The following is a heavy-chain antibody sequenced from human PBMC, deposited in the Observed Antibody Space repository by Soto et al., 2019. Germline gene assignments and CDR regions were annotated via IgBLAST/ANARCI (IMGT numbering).Heavy chain of an antibody. CDR1: GFSLSTSGVG. J-gene: IGHJ4*02. D-gene: IGHD2-15*01. Sequence: QITLKESGPTLVKPTQTLTLTCTFSGFSLSTSGVGVGWIRQPPGKALEWLALIYWDDDKRYSPSLKSRLTITKDTTKNQVVLTRTNMDPVDTATYYGAHRPAYCSGGSCYSGFDYWGQGTLVTVSS. CDR3: AHRPAYCSGGSCYSGFDY. CDR2: IYWDDDK. V-gene: IGHV2-5*02.